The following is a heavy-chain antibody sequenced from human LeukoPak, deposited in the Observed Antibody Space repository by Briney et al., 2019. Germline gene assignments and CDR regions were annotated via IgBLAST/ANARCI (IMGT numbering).Heavy chain of an antibody. CDR1: GFTFSDSY. CDR3: AREGKRITMLRGVITPRGYYYMDV. CDR2: ISNSGSSI. J-gene: IGHJ6*03. Sequence: GGSLRLSCAASGFTFSDSYMTWIRQAPGKGLEWVSYISNSGSSIYYADSVKGRFTTSRDNAKSSLYLQMNSLRAEDTAVYYCAREGKRITMLRGVITPRGYYYMDVWGKGTTVTVSS. V-gene: IGHV3-11*04. D-gene: IGHD3-10*01.